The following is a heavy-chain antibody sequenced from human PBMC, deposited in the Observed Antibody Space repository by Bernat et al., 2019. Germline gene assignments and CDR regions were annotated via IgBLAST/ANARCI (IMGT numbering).Heavy chain of an antibody. V-gene: IGHV4-39*01. Sequence: QLQLQESGPGLVKPSETLSLTCTVSGGSISSSSYYWGWIRQPPGKGLEWVSIMHGGGTTDYADSVKGRFTISRDNSKNTLYLQMSSLRAEDTAVYYCARYYDGSGSYGGALDIWGRGTMVTVSS. J-gene: IGHJ3*02. CDR2: MHGGGTT. CDR1: GGSISSSSYY. CDR3: ARYYDGSGSYGGALDI. D-gene: IGHD3-22*01.